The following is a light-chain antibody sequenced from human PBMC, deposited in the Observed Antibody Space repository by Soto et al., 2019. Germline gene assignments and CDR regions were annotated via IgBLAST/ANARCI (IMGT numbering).Light chain of an antibody. Sequence: SYELTQLPSVSVAPGQTARISCGGNNIGSKNVHWYQQKPGQAPVLVVYDDSVRPSGIPERFSGSNSGNTATLTISGVEAGDEADYYCQVWDGVSDHAMAVFGGGTQLTVL. J-gene: IGLJ3*02. CDR2: DDS. V-gene: IGLV3-21*02. CDR1: NIGSKN. CDR3: QVWDGVSDHAMAV.